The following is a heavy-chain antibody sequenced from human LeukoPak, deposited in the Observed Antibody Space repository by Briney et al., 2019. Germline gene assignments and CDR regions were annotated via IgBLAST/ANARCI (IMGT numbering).Heavy chain of an antibody. CDR3: AKQLGYCSDGSCYFPY. Sequence: GGSLRLSRAASGFTFSSYGMHWVRQAPGKGLEWVAVISYDGSNKYYADSVKGRFTISRDNSKNTLYLQMNSLRAEDTAVYYCAKQLGYCSDGSCYFPYWGQGTLVTVSS. CDR2: ISYDGSNK. V-gene: IGHV3-30*18. CDR1: GFTFSSYG. D-gene: IGHD2-15*01. J-gene: IGHJ4*02.